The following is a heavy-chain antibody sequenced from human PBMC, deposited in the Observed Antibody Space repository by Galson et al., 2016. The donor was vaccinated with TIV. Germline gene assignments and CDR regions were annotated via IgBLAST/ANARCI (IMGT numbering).Heavy chain of an antibody. CDR1: GGSFSSYV. V-gene: IGHV1-69*13. D-gene: IGHD5-18*01. Sequence: SVKVSCKASGGSFSSYVISWVRQAPGQGLGWMGGNIPLFSTANYTQTFQGRVTITADESTSTAYMELSSLRAEDTAIYYCAKDRNTAIDTYSWYYGMDVWGQGTTVTVSS. CDR3: AKDRNTAIDTYSWYYGMDV. J-gene: IGHJ6*02. CDR2: NIPLFSTA.